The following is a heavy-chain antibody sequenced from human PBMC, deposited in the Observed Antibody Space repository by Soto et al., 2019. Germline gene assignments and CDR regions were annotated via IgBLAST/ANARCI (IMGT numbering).Heavy chain of an antibody. Sequence: PGGSLRLSCAASGFTFSSYWMHWVRQAPGKGLVWVSRINSDGSSTSYADSVKGRFTISRDNAKNTLYLQMNSLRAEDTAVYYCVKEGYYYDSSGYYYGWFDPWGQGTLVTVSS. D-gene: IGHD3-22*01. V-gene: IGHV3-74*01. J-gene: IGHJ5*02. CDR1: GFTFSSYW. CDR2: INSDGSST. CDR3: VKEGYYYDSSGYYYGWFDP.